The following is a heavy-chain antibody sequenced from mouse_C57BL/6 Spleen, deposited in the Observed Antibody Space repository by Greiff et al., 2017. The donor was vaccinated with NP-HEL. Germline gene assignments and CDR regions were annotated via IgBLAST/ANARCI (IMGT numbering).Heavy chain of an antibody. CDR3: ARSVTTVVAKGYFDV. Sequence: VQRVESGPELVKPGASVKISCKASGYAFSSSWMNWVKQRPGKGLEWIGRIYPGDGDTNYNGKFKGKATLTADKSSSTAYMQLSSLTSEDSAVYFCARSVTTVVAKGYFDVWGTGTTVTVSS. D-gene: IGHD1-1*01. V-gene: IGHV1-82*01. CDR1: GYAFSSSW. J-gene: IGHJ1*03. CDR2: IYPGDGDT.